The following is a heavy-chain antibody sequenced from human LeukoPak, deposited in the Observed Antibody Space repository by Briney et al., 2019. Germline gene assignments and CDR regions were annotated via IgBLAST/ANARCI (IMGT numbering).Heavy chain of an antibody. J-gene: IGHJ4*02. D-gene: IGHD3-22*01. CDR3: AVDWYDSSGYGTFDY. Sequence: PGGSLRLSCGASGFPFSSYAMTWVRQAPGKGLEWVSAISGSGGSTYYADSVKGRFTISRDNSKNTLYLQMHSLRAEDTAVYYCAVDWYDSSGYGTFDYWGQGTLVTVSS. CDR2: ISGSGGST. CDR1: GFPFSSYA. V-gene: IGHV3-23*01.